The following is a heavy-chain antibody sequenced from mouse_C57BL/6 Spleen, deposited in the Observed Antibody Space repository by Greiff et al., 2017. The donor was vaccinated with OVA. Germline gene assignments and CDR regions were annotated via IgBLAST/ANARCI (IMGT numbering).Heavy chain of an antibody. CDR1: GYTFTDYY. J-gene: IGHJ4*01. CDR3: ARILWYAMDY. V-gene: IGHV1-26*01. CDR2: INPNNGGT. D-gene: IGHD1-1*02. Sequence: EVQLQQSGPELVKPGASVKISCKASGYTFTDYYMNWVKQSHGQSLEWIGDINPNNGGTSYNQKFKGKATLTVDKSSSTAYMELRSLTSEDSAVYYCARILWYAMDYWGQGTSVTVSS.